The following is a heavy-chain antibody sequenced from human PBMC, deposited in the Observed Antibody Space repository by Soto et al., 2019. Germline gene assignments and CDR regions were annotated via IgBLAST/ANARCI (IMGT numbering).Heavy chain of an antibody. CDR3: ARRWGRTFDY. CDR2: IYYSGST. D-gene: IGHD7-27*01. CDR1: GGSISSYY. V-gene: IGHV4-59*08. J-gene: IGHJ4*02. Sequence: ETLSLTCTVPGGSISSYYWSGIRQPPGKGLEWIGYIYYSGSTNYNPSLKSRVTISVDTSKNQFSLKLSSVTAADTAVYYCARRWGRTFDYWGQGTLVTVSS.